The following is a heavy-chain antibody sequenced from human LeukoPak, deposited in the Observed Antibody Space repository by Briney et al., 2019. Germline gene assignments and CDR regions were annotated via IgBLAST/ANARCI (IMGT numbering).Heavy chain of an antibody. CDR2: MNPNSGNT. D-gene: IGHD6-19*01. J-gene: IGHJ3*02. CDR1: GYTFTSYD. CDR3: AIPYSSGWNDAFDI. Sequence: GASVKVSCKASGYTFTSYDINWVRQATGQGLEWMGWMNPNSGNTGYAQKFQGRVTMTRNTSISTAYMELSSLRSEDTAVYYCAIPYSSGWNDAFDIWGQGTMVTVSS. V-gene: IGHV1-8*01.